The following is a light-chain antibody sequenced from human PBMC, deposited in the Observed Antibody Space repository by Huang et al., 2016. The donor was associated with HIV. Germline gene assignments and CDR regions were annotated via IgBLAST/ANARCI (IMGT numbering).Light chain of an antibody. CDR1: QDISNY. V-gene: IGKV1-33*01. Sequence: DIQMTQSPSSLSAAVGDRVTITCQARQDISNYLNWYQKKPGKAPKLLIYEAANLETGVPSRFSGSGSGTDFTFTISSLQPEDIATYYCQHFDNLALTFGGGTKVQIK. J-gene: IGKJ4*01. CDR3: QHFDNLALT. CDR2: EAA.